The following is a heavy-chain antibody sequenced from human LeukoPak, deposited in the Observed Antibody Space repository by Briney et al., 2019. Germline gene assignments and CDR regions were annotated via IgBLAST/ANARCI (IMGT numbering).Heavy chain of an antibody. CDR2: INPNSGGT. J-gene: IGHJ4*02. D-gene: IGHD3-22*01. CDR3: ASPTSNDSSGYYI. V-gene: IGHV1-2*06. Sequence: ASVEVSCKASGYTFTGYYMHWVRQAPGQGLEWMGRINPNSGGTNYAQKFQGRVTMTRDTSISTAYMELSGLRSDDTAVYYCASPTSNDSSGYYIWGQGTLVTVSS. CDR1: GYTFTGYY.